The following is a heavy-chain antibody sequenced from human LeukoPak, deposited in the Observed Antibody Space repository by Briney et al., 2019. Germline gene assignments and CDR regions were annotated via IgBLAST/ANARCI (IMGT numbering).Heavy chain of an antibody. Sequence: PSETLSLTCTVSGGSISGSSYYWGWIRQPPGKGLEWIGNIYYSGSTYYNPSLKSRVTISLDTSKNQFSLKLSSVTAADTAVYYCATYNWNYDFANFDYWGQGTLDTVSS. J-gene: IGHJ4*02. CDR2: IYYSGST. CDR3: ATYNWNYDFANFDY. D-gene: IGHD1-7*01. CDR1: GGSISGSSYY. V-gene: IGHV4-39*01.